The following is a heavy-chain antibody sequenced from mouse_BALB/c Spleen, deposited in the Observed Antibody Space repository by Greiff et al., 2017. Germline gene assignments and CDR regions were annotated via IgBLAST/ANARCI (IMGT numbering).Heavy chain of an antibody. Sequence: EVQLQQSGAELVKPGASVKLSCTASGFNIKDTYMHWVKQRPEQGLEWIGRIDPANGNTKYDPKFQGKATITADTSSNTAYLQLSSLTSEDTAVYYCARGGSRDWYFDVWGAGTTVTVSS. CDR2: IDPANGNT. CDR1: GFNIKDTY. V-gene: IGHV14-3*02. J-gene: IGHJ1*01. D-gene: IGHD1-1*01. CDR3: ARGGSRDWYFDV.